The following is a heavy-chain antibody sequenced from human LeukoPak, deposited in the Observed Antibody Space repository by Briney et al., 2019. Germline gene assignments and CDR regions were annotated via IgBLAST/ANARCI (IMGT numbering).Heavy chain of an antibody. CDR2: ISSSSSYI. V-gene: IGHV3-21*01. D-gene: IGHD2-15*01. Sequence: PGGSLRLSCAASGFTFSSYSMNWVRQAPGKGLDWVSSISSSSSYIYYADSVKGRFTISRDNAKNSLYLQMNSLRAEDTAVYYCARVGYCSGGSCRQDYWGQGTLVTVSS. CDR3: ARVGYCSGGSCRQDY. CDR1: GFTFSSYS. J-gene: IGHJ4*02.